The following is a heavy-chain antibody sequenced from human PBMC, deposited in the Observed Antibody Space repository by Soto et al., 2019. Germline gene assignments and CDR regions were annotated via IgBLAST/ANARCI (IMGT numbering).Heavy chain of an antibody. CDR3: ARGVTFGGVIAPRFDP. Sequence: SETLSLTCTVSGGSISSGDYYWSWIRQHPGKGLEWIGYIHNSGTTYYIPPLKSRVTMAVDTSKNQLSLKLTPVTAADTAVYYCARGVTFGGVIAPRFDPWGQGTLVTVSS. J-gene: IGHJ5*02. CDR1: GGSISSGDYY. D-gene: IGHD3-16*02. V-gene: IGHV4-31*03. CDR2: IHNSGTT.